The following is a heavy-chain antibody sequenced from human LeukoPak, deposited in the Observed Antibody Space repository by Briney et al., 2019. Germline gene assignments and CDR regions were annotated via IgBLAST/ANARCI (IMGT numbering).Heavy chain of an antibody. CDR2: MYTGGTT. CDR1: GFSVSGTH. Sequence: GGSLRLSCAASGFSVSGTHMSWVRQAPGEGLEWVAAMYTGGTTYYTDAVTGRFTVSRDTSRNILFLHMDSLRAEDTAVYYCAKDEVTSGGGLASWGQGTLVVVSS. D-gene: IGHD2-21*02. V-gene: IGHV3-53*01. CDR3: AKDEVTSGGGLAS. J-gene: IGHJ5*02.